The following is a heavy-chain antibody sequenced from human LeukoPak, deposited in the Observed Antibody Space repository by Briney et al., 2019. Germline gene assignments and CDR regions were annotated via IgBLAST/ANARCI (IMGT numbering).Heavy chain of an antibody. J-gene: IGHJ4*02. CDR1: GFNFTNAW. Sequence: GGSLTLSCAASGFNFTNAWMSWVRQAPGEALEWVGRVKSKTDGRTTDYAAPVKGRFTISRDDSKNTLFLQRNSLKTEDTAVYFCTSALLTWRELWLDYWGQGTLVTVSS. D-gene: IGHD3-10*01. CDR3: TSALLTWRELWLDY. CDR2: VKSKTDGRTT. V-gene: IGHV3-15*01.